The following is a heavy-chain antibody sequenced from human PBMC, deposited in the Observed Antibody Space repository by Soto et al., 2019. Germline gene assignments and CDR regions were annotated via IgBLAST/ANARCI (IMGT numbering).Heavy chain of an antibody. CDR1: GYRFINYD. D-gene: IGHD2-15*01. Sequence: QVHLVQSGAEVEKPGASVKISCKASGYRFINYDMHWVRQAPGQRLEWMGWINAGNGDTEYSQNFQGRVTFSRDTAADTAYMQLSSLRSEDTAVYYCARPREDISGGGGSWLLDCWGQGTLVTVSS. CDR2: INAGNGDT. J-gene: IGHJ4*02. CDR3: ARPREDISGGGGSWLLDC. V-gene: IGHV1-3*01.